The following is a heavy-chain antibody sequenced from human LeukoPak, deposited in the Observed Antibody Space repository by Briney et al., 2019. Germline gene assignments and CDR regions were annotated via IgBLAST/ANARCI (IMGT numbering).Heavy chain of an antibody. Sequence: GGSLRLSCAASGFTFSSYGMSWVRQAPGKGLEWVSAISGSGGSTYYADSAKGRFTISRDNSKNTLYLQMNSLRAEDTAVYYCAKDRTRLITMIVVAYVPAFDIWGQGTMVTVSS. D-gene: IGHD3-22*01. CDR3: AKDRTRLITMIVVAYVPAFDI. J-gene: IGHJ3*02. V-gene: IGHV3-23*01. CDR2: ISGSGGST. CDR1: GFTFSSYG.